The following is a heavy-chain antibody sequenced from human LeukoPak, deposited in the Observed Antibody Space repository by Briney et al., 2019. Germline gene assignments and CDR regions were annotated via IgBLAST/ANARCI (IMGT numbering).Heavy chain of an antibody. CDR2: IRSKAYSGTT. CDR1: GFTFGDYA. V-gene: IGHV3-49*04. CDR3: TRGSCGGGSRSSILGLDY. Sequence: GRSLRLSCTTSGFTFGDYAMSWVRQAPGKGLEWLGFIRSKAYSGTTEYAASVRGRFTFSRDDSKYIAYLQMNSLKAAATAVYYCTRGSCGGGSRSSILGLDYWGQGTLVTVSS. J-gene: IGHJ4*02. D-gene: IGHD2-15*01.